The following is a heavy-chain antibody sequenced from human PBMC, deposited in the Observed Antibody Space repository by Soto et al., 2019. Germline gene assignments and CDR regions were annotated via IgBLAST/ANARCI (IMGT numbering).Heavy chain of an antibody. CDR2: ISSSGSTI. CDR3: ARVRSIAVAGKYFQH. Sequence: QVQLVESGGGLVKPGGSLRLSCAASGFTFSDYYMSWIRPAPGKGLEWVSYISSSGSTIYYADSGKGRFTISRDNAKNSLYLQMNSLRAEDTAVYYWARVRSIAVAGKYFQHWGQGNLVTVSS. CDR1: GFTFSDYY. V-gene: IGHV3-11*01. D-gene: IGHD6-19*01. J-gene: IGHJ1*01.